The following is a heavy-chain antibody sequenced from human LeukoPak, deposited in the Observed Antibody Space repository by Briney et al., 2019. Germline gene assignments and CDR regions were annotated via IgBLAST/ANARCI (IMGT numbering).Heavy chain of an antibody. D-gene: IGHD5-18*01. Sequence: SETLSLTCTVSGGSISSSSYYWGWIRQPPGKGLEWIGYIYYSGSTNYNPSLKSRVTISVDTSKNQFSLKLSSVTAADTAVYYCARIRRGYSYGAFDYWGQGTLVTVSS. CDR1: GGSISSSSYY. CDR3: ARIRRGYSYGAFDY. J-gene: IGHJ4*02. V-gene: IGHV4-61*05. CDR2: IYYSGST.